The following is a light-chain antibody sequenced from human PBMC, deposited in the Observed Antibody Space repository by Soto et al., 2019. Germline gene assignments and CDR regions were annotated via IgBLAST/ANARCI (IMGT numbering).Light chain of an antibody. V-gene: IGKV1-39*01. CDR3: QQSYSTLWT. CDR2: AAS. Sequence: DVHITQSPSSLSASVGDRVTNTCRASQSISSYLNWYQQKPGKAPKLLIYAASSLQSGVPSRFSGSGFGTDFTLTISSLQPEDFATYYCQQSYSTLWTFGQGTKVDIK. CDR1: QSISSY. J-gene: IGKJ1*01.